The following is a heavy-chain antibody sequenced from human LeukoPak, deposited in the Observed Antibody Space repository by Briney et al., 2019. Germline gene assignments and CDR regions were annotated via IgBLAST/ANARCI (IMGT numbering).Heavy chain of an antibody. CDR2: ISGSGGST. V-gene: IGHV3-23*01. D-gene: IGHD3-16*01. CDR1: GGSFSGYY. Sequence: ETLSLTCAVYGGSFSGYYWSWVRQAPGKGLEWVSGISGSGGSTYYADSVKGRFTISRDNSKNTLYLQMNSLRAEDTAVYYCAKDRGALYYYSDYWGQEPWSPSPQ. J-gene: IGHJ4*01. CDR3: AKDRGALYYYSDY.